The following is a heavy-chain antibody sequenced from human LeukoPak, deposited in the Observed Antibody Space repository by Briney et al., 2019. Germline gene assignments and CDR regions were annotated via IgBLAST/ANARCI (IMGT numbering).Heavy chain of an antibody. Sequence: GGSLRLSCAASGFTFSSYGMHWVRQAPGKGLEWVAFIRYDGSNKYYADSVKGRFTISRDNSKNTLYLQMNSLRAEDTAVYYCARVTKVGATVIDYWGQGTLVTVSS. J-gene: IGHJ4*02. CDR1: GFTFSSYG. V-gene: IGHV3-30*02. CDR3: ARVTKVGATVIDY. D-gene: IGHD1-26*01. CDR2: IRYDGSNK.